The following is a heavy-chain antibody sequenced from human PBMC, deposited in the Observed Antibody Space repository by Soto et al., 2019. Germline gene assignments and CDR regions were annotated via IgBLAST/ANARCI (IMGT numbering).Heavy chain of an antibody. V-gene: IGHV3-48*03. J-gene: IGHJ5*02. CDR3: ARAGGSYSNWFDP. D-gene: IGHD1-26*01. Sequence: GGSLRLSCAASGFTFSSYEMNWVRQAPGKGLEWVSYISSSGSTIYYADSVKGRFTISRDNAKNSLYLQMNSLRAEDTAVYYCARAGGSYSNWFDPWGQGTLVTVSS. CDR1: GFTFSSYE. CDR2: ISSSGSTI.